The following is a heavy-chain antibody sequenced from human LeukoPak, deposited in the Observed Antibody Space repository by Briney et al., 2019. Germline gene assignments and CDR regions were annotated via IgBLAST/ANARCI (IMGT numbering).Heavy chain of an antibody. D-gene: IGHD6-25*01. CDR2: TYYRSKWSS. J-gene: IGHJ4*02. V-gene: IGHV6-1*01. CDR1: GDSVSSNRAA. Sequence: SQTLSLTCAITGDSVSSNRAAWNWIRQPPSRGLEWLGRTYYRSKWSSDYAMTVNGRITFNADTSTNQVSLQLTSVTPEDTAVYYCARGSGGLNFFDYWGQGTLVTVSS. CDR3: ARGSGGLNFFDY.